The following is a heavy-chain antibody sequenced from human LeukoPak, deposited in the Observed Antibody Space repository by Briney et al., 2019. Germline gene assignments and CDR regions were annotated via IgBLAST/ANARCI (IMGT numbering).Heavy chain of an antibody. D-gene: IGHD4-23*01. J-gene: IGHJ3*02. V-gene: IGHV3-48*03. CDR3: ARDLSLGGVSVKAVHDAFDI. Sequence: GGSLRLSCAASGFTFSSYEMNWVRQAPGKGLEWVSYISSSGGTIYYADSVKGRFTISRDNAKNSLYLQMNSLRAEDTAVYYCARDLSLGGVSVKAVHDAFDIWGQGTMVTVSS. CDR1: GFTFSSYE. CDR2: ISSSGGTI.